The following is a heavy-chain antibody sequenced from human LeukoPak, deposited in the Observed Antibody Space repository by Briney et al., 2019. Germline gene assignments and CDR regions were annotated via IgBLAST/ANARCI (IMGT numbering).Heavy chain of an antibody. V-gene: IGHV1-18*01. Sequence: ASVKVSCKASGYTFTSYDISWVRQAPGQGLEWMGWISAYNGNTNYAQKLQGRVTMTTDTSTSTAYMELRSLRSDDTAVYYCARDLDYDSSGYYAADAFDIWGQGTMVTVSS. D-gene: IGHD3-22*01. CDR3: ARDLDYDSSGYYAADAFDI. J-gene: IGHJ3*02. CDR2: ISAYNGNT. CDR1: GYTFTSYD.